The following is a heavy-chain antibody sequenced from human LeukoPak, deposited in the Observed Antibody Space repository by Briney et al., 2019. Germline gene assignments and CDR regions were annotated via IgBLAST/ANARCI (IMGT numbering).Heavy chain of an antibody. CDR3: ATAGWSVAANL. J-gene: IGHJ5*02. D-gene: IGHD6-25*01. CDR1: GFTFSDHY. V-gene: IGHV3-15*01. Sequence: PGGSLRLSCAASGFTFSDHYLDWVRQAPGKGLEWVGRIKSKTAGGTTDHAAPVKGRFTISRDDSKNTLFLQMNSLNIGDTGVYYCATAGWSVAANLWGQGTLVTVSS. CDR2: IKSKTAGGTT.